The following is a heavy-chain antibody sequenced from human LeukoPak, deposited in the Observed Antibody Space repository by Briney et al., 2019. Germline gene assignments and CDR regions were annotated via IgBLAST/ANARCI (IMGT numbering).Heavy chain of an antibody. V-gene: IGHV3-7*04. Sequence: GGSLRLSCAASGFTFNNYWMSWVRQAPGKGLEWVANIKQDGGEKYYVDSVKGRFTISRDNAKNSLYVQMDSLRAEDTAVYYCARVRAAAGTYYYYHGMDVWGLGTTVTVSS. CDR1: GFTFNNYW. CDR3: ARVRAAAGTYYYYHGMDV. D-gene: IGHD6-13*01. J-gene: IGHJ6*02. CDR2: IKQDGGEK.